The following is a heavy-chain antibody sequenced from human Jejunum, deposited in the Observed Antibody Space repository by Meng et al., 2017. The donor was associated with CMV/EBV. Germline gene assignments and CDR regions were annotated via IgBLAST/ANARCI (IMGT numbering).Heavy chain of an antibody. D-gene: IGHD3-3*01. CDR1: GYSINSGDDY. V-gene: IGHV4-30-4*01. CDR3: ARGSLEWLFYSGFDF. CDR2: IYSTGDT. Sequence: SGYSINSGDDYWSWIRQTPGEGLEWIGYIYSTGDTYYNPSLKSRVIISADTSKNQFSLKLSSVTAADTAIYYCARGSLEWLFYSGFDFWGQGALVTVS. J-gene: IGHJ4*02.